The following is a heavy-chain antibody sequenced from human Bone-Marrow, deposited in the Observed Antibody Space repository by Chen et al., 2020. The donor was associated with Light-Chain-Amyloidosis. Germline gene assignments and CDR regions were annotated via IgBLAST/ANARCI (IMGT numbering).Heavy chain of an antibody. CDR2: IIPILGIA. J-gene: IGHJ6*02. CDR3: AREDIVVVPALYYYGMDV. V-gene: IGHV1-69*04. CDR1: GGTFSSYA. Sequence: QVQLVQSVAEVKKPGSSVKVSCKASGGTFSSYAIRWLRQAPGQGLEWMGRIIPILGIANYAQKFQGRVTITADKSTSTAYMELSSLRSEDTAVYYCAREDIVVVPALYYYGMDVWGQGTTVTVSS. D-gene: IGHD2-2*01.